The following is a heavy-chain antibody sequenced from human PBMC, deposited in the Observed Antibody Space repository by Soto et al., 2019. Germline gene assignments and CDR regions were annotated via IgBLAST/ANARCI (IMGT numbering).Heavy chain of an antibody. V-gene: IGHV4-4*02. Sequence: QVQLQESGPGLVKPSGTLSLTCAVSGVSISSHDWWTWVRQPPGKGLEWIGESHQSGSTNYNSSLGSRVTIEVDTSKNQFSLNLRSVTVADTALYYCATRDNTRFFWGQGTLVTVST. CDR1: GVSISSHDW. D-gene: IGHD1-20*01. CDR2: SHQSGST. J-gene: IGHJ4*02. CDR3: ATRDNTRFF.